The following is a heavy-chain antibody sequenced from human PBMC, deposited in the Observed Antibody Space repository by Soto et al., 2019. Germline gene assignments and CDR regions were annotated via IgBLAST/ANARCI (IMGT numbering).Heavy chain of an antibody. Sequence: GESLKISCKGSGYSFTSYWIGWVRQMPGKGLEWMGIIYPGDSDTRYSPSFQGQVTISADKSISTAYLQWSSLKASDTAMYYCARGNSGSYYAICDFDYWGRGTMVTVSS. CDR3: ARGNSGSYYAICDFDY. D-gene: IGHD1-26*01. CDR1: GYSFTSYW. V-gene: IGHV5-51*01. J-gene: IGHJ4*02. CDR2: IYPGDSDT.